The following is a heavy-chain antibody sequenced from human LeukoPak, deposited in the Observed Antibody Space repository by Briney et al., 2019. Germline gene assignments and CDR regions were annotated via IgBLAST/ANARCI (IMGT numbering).Heavy chain of an antibody. D-gene: IGHD5-12*01. Sequence: PGGSLRLSCAASGXTFSSYSMHWVRQAPGKGLEWVSYISSSSSTIYYADSVKGRFTISRDNAKNSLYLQMNSLRDEDTAVYYCAKDPYRASSGLVDYWGQGTLVTVSS. CDR1: GXTFSSYS. CDR2: ISSSSSTI. V-gene: IGHV3-48*02. CDR3: AKDPYRASSGLVDY. J-gene: IGHJ4*02.